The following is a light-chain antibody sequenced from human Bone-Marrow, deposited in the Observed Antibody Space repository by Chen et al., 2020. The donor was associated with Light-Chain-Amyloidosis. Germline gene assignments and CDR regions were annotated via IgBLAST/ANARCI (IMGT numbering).Light chain of an antibody. CDR3: SSYTITNTLV. J-gene: IGLJ1*01. V-gene: IGLV2-14*01. CDR1: SSDVGGDNH. CDR2: EVT. Sequence: QSALTHPASVSGSPGPAITISCTGTSSDVGGDNHVSWYHQDPDKAPKLTIYEVTNRPSWDPDRFSGSKSDNTASLTISGLQTEDEADYFCSSYTITNTLVFGSGTRVTVL.